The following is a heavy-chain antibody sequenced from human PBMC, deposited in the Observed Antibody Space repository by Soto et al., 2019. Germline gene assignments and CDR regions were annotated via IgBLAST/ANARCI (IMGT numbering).Heavy chain of an antibody. V-gene: IGHV1-18*01. CDR2: ISGYNGDT. Sequence: QVQLVQSGGEVKQPGASVKVSCKTSGYTFTSYGISWVRQAPGQGLEWMGWISGYNGDTKYVQKFQGRVTLTTDTSTNTAYMEVRSLRSDDTAVYYCARHWVGDLAYWGQGTLVTVSS. CDR3: ARHWVGDLAY. CDR1: GYTFTSYG. D-gene: IGHD4-17*01. J-gene: IGHJ4*02.